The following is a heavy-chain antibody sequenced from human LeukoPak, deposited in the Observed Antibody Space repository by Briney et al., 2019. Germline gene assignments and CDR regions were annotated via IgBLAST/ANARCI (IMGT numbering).Heavy chain of an antibody. CDR2: IIPIFGTA. J-gene: IGHJ3*02. CDR3: ARMSVRGVIDGWAYPQHNAFDI. CDR1: GGTFSSYA. D-gene: IGHD3-10*01. V-gene: IGHV1-69*05. Sequence: ASVKVSCKPSGGTFSSYAISWVRQAPGQGLEWMGGIIPIFGTANYAQKLQGRVTITTDESTSTAYMELSSLRSEDTAVYYCARMSVRGVIDGWAYPQHNAFDIWGQGTMVTVSS.